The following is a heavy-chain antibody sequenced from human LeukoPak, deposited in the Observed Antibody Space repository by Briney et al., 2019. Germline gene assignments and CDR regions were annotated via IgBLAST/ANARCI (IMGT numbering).Heavy chain of an antibody. CDR3: ARGGDMVRGVMGYYYYGMDV. CDR1: GGTFSSYA. V-gene: IGHV1-69*01. CDR2: IIPIFGTA. D-gene: IGHD3-10*01. Sequence: SVKVSCKASGGTFSSYAISWVRQAPGQGLEWMGGIIPIFGTANYAQKFQGRVTITADESTSTAYMELSSLRSEDTAVYYCARGGDMVRGVMGYYYYGMDVWGQGTTVTVSS. J-gene: IGHJ6*02.